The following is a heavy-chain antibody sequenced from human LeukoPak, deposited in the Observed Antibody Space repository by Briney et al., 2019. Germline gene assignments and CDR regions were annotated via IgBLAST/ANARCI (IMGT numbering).Heavy chain of an antibody. J-gene: IGHJ4*02. CDR1: GFTFSSYA. V-gene: IGHV3-23*01. Sequence: PGRSLRLSCAASGFTFSSYAMNWVRQAPGKGLEWVSAISGSGGRTHCADSVKGRFTISRDNSKNTLYLQMNSLRAEDTAVYYCAKPARTDYADYWGQGTLVTVSS. CDR3: AKPARTDYADY. CDR2: ISGSGGRT. D-gene: IGHD1-14*01.